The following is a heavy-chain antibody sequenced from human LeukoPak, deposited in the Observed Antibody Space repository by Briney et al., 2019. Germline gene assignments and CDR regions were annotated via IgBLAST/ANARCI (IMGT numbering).Heavy chain of an antibody. J-gene: IGHJ3*02. CDR3: ARGIGGSYSFAAFDI. D-gene: IGHD1-26*01. CDR2: IWYDGSNK. CDR1: GFTFSSYG. V-gene: IGHV3-33*01. Sequence: GRSLRLSCAASGFTFSSYGMHWVRQALGKGLEWVAVIWYDGSNKYYADSVKGRFTISRDNSKNTLYLQMNSLRAEDTAVYYCARGIGGSYSFAAFDIWGQGTMVTVSS.